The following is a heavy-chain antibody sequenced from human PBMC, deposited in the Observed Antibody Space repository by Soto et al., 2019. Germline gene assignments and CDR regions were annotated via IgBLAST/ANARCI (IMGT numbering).Heavy chain of an antibody. CDR3: AREGYYSGSGTYSPPRYYGMDV. J-gene: IGHJ6*02. CDR1: GYTFSSYG. CDR2: ISDYNGNT. D-gene: IGHD3-10*01. V-gene: IGHV1-18*01. Sequence: QVQLVQSGAEVKRAGASGKVSCKASGYTFSSYGLSWVRQAPGQGLEWMGWISDYNGNTHYAQKFQGRVIMTTDTAPRTAYMELRSLRSDDTAVYFCAREGYYSGSGTYSPPRYYGMDVWGQGTTVTVSS.